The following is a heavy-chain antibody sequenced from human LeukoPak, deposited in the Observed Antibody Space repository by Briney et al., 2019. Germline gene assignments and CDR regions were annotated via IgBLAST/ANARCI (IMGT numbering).Heavy chain of an antibody. V-gene: IGHV4-59*08. J-gene: IGHJ4*02. Sequence: GSLRLSCAASGFTFSSYAMSWIRQHPGKGLEWIGYIYYSGSTNYNPSLKSRVTISVDTSKNQFSLKLSSVTAADTAVYYCARRSGDFPGSFDYWGQGTLVTVSS. CDR2: IYYSGST. CDR3: ARRSGDFPGSFDY. CDR1: GFTFSSYA. D-gene: IGHD2-21*02.